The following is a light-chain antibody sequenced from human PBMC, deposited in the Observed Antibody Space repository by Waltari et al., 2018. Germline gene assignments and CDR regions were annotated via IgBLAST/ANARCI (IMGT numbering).Light chain of an antibody. J-gene: IGKJ5*01. V-gene: IGKV1-16*01. CDR2: AAS. CDR3: QQYNGYPLA. Sequence: DIQMTQSPSSLSASVGDRVTITCRASLGISVYLAWFRQKPGKAPESLIYAASSLESGVASRFSGSGSGTDFSLTISSRQPEDSATYYCQQYNGYPLAFGQGTRLEIK. CDR1: LGISVY.